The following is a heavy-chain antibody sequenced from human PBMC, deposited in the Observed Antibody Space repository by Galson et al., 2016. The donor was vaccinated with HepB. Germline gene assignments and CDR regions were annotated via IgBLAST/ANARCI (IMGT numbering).Heavy chain of an antibody. J-gene: IGHJ4*02. CDR1: GFTFSSYA. Sequence: SLRLSCAASGFTFSSYAMHWVRQAPGKGLEWAAVVSFGGKNSQYADSVKGRFTISRDNSKNTLYLKMNSRGAEDTAVYYCARAPGYGCYLGLNYWGQGTLVTVSS. CDR3: ARAPGYGCYLGLNY. CDR2: VSFGGKNS. D-gene: IGHD5-12*01. V-gene: IGHV3-30*04.